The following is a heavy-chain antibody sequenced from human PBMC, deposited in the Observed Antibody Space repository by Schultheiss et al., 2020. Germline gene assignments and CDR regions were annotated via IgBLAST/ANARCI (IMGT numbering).Heavy chain of an antibody. CDR2: IYYSGST. D-gene: IGHD3-3*01. V-gene: IGHV4-34*01. J-gene: IGHJ3*02. Sequence: SETLSLTCAVYGGSFSGYYWSWIRQHPGKGLEWIGYIYYSGSTYYNPSLKSRVTISVDTSKNQFSLKLSSVTAADTAVYYCARRDFWSGDDAFDIWGQGTMVTVSS. CDR1: GGSFSGYY. CDR3: ARRDFWSGDDAFDI.